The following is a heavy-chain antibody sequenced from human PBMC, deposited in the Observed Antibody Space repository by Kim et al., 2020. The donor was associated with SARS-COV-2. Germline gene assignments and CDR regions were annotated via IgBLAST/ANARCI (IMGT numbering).Heavy chain of an antibody. Sequence: SVKVSCKASGFTSTSSAVQWVRQTRGQRLEWIGWIVVGSGKPTYAPDFQERVTITRDLATTTSYMELSSLRSEDTAMYYCAAKELKWEQLPFDYWGQGSLVIVSS. CDR1: GFTSTSSA. J-gene: IGHJ4*02. CDR2: IVVGSGKP. V-gene: IGHV1-58*01. CDR3: AAKELKWEQLPFDY. D-gene: IGHD1-26*01.